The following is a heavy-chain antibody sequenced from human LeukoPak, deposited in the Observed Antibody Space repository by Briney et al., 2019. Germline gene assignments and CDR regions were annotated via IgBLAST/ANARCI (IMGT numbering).Heavy chain of an antibody. Sequence: ASVKVSCKASGYTFTSYGISWVRQAPGQGLEWMGWISAYNGNTNYAQKLQGRVTMTTDTSTSTAYMELRSLRSDDTAVYYCARKGGRDGYNSGFDYWGQGTLVTVSS. V-gene: IGHV1-18*01. CDR3: ARKGGRDGYNSGFDY. CDR2: ISAYNGNT. D-gene: IGHD5-24*01. CDR1: GYTFTSYG. J-gene: IGHJ4*02.